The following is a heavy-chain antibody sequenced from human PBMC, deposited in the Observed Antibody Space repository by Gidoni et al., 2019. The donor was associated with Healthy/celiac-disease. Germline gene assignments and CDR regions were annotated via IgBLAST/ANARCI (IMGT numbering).Heavy chain of an antibody. Sequence: QVQLQQWGAGLLKPAETLSLTCAVYGGSISGYYWSWNRQPPGKGLAWIGEITHSGSTNYNPSLKSRVTISVDTSTNQFSLKLSSVTAADTAVYYCARTKIIVVVVAATRYYYYYGMDVWGQGTTVTVSS. CDR3: ARTKIIVVVVAATRYYYYYGMDV. D-gene: IGHD2-15*01. CDR1: GGSISGYY. CDR2: ITHSGST. V-gene: IGHV4-34*01. J-gene: IGHJ6*02.